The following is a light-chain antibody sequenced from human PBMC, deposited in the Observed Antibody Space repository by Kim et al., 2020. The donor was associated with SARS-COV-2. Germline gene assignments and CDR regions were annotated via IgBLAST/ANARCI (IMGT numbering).Light chain of an antibody. V-gene: IGLV3-1*01. CDR3: QAWDSSHVV. J-gene: IGLJ2*01. CDR1: KLGDKY. CDR2: QDS. Sequence: VSPGQPASLPCSGDKLGDKYAFWYQQKPGQPPVLVIYQDSKRPSGIPERFSGSNSGNTATLTISGTQAMDEADYYCQAWDSSHVVFGGGTQLTVL.